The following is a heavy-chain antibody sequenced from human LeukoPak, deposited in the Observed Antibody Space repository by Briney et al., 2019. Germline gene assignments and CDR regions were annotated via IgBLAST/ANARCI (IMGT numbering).Heavy chain of an antibody. J-gene: IGHJ4*02. CDR3: ARGVAPAGNPYFDY. D-gene: IGHD6-13*01. CDR2: IYYSGST. CDR1: GGSISSYY. V-gene: IGHV4-59*01. Sequence: SETLSLTCTVSGGSISSYYWSWIRQPPGKGLEWIGYIYYSGSTNYNPSLKSRVTISVDTSKNQFSLKPSSVTAADTAVYYCARGVAPAGNPYFDYWGQGTLVTVSS.